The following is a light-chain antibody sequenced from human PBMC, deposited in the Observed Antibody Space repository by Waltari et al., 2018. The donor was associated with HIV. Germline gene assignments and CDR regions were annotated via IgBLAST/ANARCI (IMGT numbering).Light chain of an antibody. CDR2: GAS. CDR1: QSVNSNY. Sequence: EGGLTQSPATLSLSPGERATLSCRASQSVNSNYLAWYQQIPGQAPRLLIYGASTRATGIPDRFRGSGSETDFTLTINRLEPEDSAVYYCQQYGRTFGQGTKVEL. V-gene: IGKV3-20*01. J-gene: IGKJ1*01. CDR3: QQYGRT.